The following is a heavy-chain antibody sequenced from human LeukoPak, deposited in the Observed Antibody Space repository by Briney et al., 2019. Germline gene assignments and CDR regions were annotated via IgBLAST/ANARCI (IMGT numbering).Heavy chain of an antibody. CDR2: IIPIFGTA. D-gene: IGHD4-17*01. CDR1: GGTFSSYA. Sequence: SVKVSCKASGGTFSSYAISWVQQAPGQGLEWMGGIIPIFGTANYAQKFQGRVTITADESTSTAYMELSSLRSEDTAVYYCARVVTTTRYYYYYMDVWGKGTTVTVSS. V-gene: IGHV1-69*01. CDR3: ARVVTTTRYYYYYMDV. J-gene: IGHJ6*03.